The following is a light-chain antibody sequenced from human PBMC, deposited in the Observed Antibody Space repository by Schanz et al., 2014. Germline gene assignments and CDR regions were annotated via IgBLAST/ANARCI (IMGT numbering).Light chain of an antibody. CDR1: SSDVGGYDY. V-gene: IGLV2-14*03. CDR3: QSYDSSLSAYV. CDR2: EVT. Sequence: QSALTQPASVSGSPGQSITISCSGTSSDVGGYDYVSWYQQHPGKAPQLMIYEVTYRPSGVSNRFSGSKSGNTASLTISGLQAEDEADYYCQSYDSSLSAYVFATGTKLTVL. J-gene: IGLJ1*01.